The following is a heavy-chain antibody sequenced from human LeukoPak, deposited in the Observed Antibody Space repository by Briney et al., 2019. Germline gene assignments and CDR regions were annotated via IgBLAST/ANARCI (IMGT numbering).Heavy chain of an antibody. CDR2: IWYDGSNK. J-gene: IGHJ3*01. Sequence: GGSLRLSCAASGFTFSSYGMHWVRQAPGKGLEWVAVIWYDGSNKYYADSVKGRFTISRDNSKNTLYLQMNSLRAEDTAVYYCARGDILTGSLGRDSDYWGQGTMVTVSS. D-gene: IGHD3-9*01. V-gene: IGHV3-33*01. CDR1: GFTFSSYG. CDR3: ARGDILTGSLGRDSDY.